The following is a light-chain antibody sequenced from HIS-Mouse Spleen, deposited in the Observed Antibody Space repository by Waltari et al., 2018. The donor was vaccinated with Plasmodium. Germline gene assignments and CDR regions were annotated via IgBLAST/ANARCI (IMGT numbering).Light chain of an antibody. CDR2: RNN. Sequence: QSVLTQPPSASGTPGQRVTISCSGSSSHTGSNYVYWYQQLPGTAPTLLIYRNNQRPSGVPDRFSGSKSGTSASLAISGLRSEDEADYYCAAWDDSLSGPVFGGGTKLTVL. CDR3: AAWDDSLSGPV. V-gene: IGLV1-47*01. CDR1: SSHTGSNY. J-gene: IGLJ3*02.